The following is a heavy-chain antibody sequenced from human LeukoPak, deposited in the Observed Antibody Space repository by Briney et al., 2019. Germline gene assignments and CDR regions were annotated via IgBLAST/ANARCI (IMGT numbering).Heavy chain of an antibody. V-gene: IGHV1-46*01. CDR3: ARDWALWFGELYYYGKDV. CDR1: GYTFTSYY. J-gene: IGHJ6*02. CDR2: INPSGGST. D-gene: IGHD3-10*01. Sequence: ASVKVSCKASGYTFTSYYMHWVRQAPGQGLEWMGIINPSGGSTSYAQKFQGRVTMTRDTSTSTVYMELSSLRSEDTAVYYCARDWALWFGELYYYGKDVWGQGTTVTVSS.